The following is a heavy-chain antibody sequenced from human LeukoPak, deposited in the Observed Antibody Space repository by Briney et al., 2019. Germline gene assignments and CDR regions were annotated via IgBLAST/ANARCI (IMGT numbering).Heavy chain of an antibody. J-gene: IGHJ4*02. CDR3: ARTIHFDY. CDR2: ISTNSIYI. Sequence: GGSLRLSCAAPRFTFSSYSMNWVRQAPGKGLEWVSSISTNSIYIYYADSVKGRFTISRDNSTNTLYLQMNSLRAEDTAVYYCARTIHFDYWGQGTLVTVSS. D-gene: IGHD2-2*02. V-gene: IGHV3-21*04. CDR1: RFTFSSYS.